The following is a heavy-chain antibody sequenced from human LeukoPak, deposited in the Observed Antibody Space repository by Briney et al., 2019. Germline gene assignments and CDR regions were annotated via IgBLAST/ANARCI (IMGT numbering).Heavy chain of an antibody. V-gene: IGHV3-9*01. Sequence: GRSLRFSCAASGFTFDDYAMPWVRQAPGKGLEWVSGISWNSGSIGYADSVKGRFTISRDNAKNSLYLQMNSLRAEDTALYYCAKEKYSYGSLDYWGQGTLVTVSS. CDR1: GFTFDDYA. D-gene: IGHD5-18*01. CDR2: ISWNSGSI. CDR3: AKEKYSYGSLDY. J-gene: IGHJ4*02.